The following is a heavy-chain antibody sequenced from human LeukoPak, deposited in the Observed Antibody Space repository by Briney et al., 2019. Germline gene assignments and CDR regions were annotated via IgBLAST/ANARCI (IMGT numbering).Heavy chain of an antibody. Sequence: SETLSLTCTVSGGSISSGSYYWSWIRQPPGKGLEWIGYIYYSGSTNYNPSLKSRVTISVDTSKNQFSLKLSSVTAADTAVYYCARDRNWDGIDYWGQGTLVTVSS. CDR2: IYYSGST. CDR1: GGSISSGSYY. CDR3: ARDRNWDGIDY. J-gene: IGHJ4*02. V-gene: IGHV4-61*01. D-gene: IGHD1-1*01.